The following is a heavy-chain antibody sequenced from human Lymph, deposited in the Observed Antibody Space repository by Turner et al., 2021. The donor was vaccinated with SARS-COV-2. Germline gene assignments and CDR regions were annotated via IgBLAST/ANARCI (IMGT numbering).Heavy chain of an antibody. J-gene: IGHJ6*02. Sequence: EVQLVQSGAEVKKPGESLMISCKGSGYSFTSYWIGWVRQMPGKGLEWMGIIYPGDSDTRYSPSFQGQVTISADKSISTAYLQWSSLKASDTAMYYCARSEFCTSTSCYRGYYYYRMDVWGQGTTVTVSS. CDR2: IYPGDSDT. CDR3: ARSEFCTSTSCYRGYYYYRMDV. D-gene: IGHD2-2*02. V-gene: IGHV5-51*03. CDR1: GYSFTSYW.